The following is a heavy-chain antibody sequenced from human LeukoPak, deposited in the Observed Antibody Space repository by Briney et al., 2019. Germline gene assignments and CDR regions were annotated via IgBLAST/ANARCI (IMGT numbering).Heavy chain of an antibody. CDR3: ATSQSSRWYGLPSY. D-gene: IGHD6-19*01. V-gene: IGHV3-23*01. J-gene: IGHJ4*02. CDR1: GFTFSSYA. Sequence: GGSLRLSCAASGFTFSSYAMSWVRQAPGKGLEWVSAISGSGGSTYYADSVKGRFTISRDNSKNTLYLQMNSLRAEDTAVYYCATSQSSRWYGLPSYWGQGTLITVSS. CDR2: ISGSGGST.